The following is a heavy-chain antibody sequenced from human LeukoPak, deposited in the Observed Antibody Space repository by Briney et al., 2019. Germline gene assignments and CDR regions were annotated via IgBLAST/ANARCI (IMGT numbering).Heavy chain of an antibody. V-gene: IGHV3-21*01. J-gene: IGHJ4*02. CDR3: ARGFHDYGDPGGY. CDR2: ISSSSSYI. CDR1: GFNFSRNG. Sequence: PGGSLRLSCTASGFNFSRNGMHWVRQAPGKGLEWVSSISSSSSYIYYADSVKGRFTISRDNAKNSLYLQMNSLRAEDTAVYYCARGFHDYGDPGGYWGQGTLVTVSS. D-gene: IGHD4-17*01.